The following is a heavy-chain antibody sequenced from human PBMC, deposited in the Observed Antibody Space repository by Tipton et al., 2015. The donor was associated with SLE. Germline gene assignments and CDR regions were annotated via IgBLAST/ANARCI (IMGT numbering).Heavy chain of an antibody. J-gene: IGHJ6*02. V-gene: IGHV3-64D*09. CDR2: ISSNGGST. D-gene: IGHD6-13*01. CDR3: VKDWGSSSWYLYYGMDV. CDR1: GFTFSSYA. Sequence: SLRLSCSASGFTFSSYAIHWVRQAPGKGLEYVSAISSNGGSTYYADSVKGRFTISRDNSKNTLYLQMSSLRAEDTAVYYCVKDWGSSSWYLYYGMDVWGQGTTVTVSS.